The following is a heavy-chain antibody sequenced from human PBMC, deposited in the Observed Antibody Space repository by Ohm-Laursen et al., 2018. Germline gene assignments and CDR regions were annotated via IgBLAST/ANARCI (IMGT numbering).Heavy chain of an antibody. CDR1: GFTFRNNG. V-gene: IGHV3-23*01. CDR3: SRDYYDFSGSL. J-gene: IGHJ3*01. CDR2: IGGSGSST. D-gene: IGHD3-22*01. Sequence: SLRLSCAASGFTFRNNGMTWACQAPGERLERVAGIGGSGSSTYYADSVTGRFTISRDNPKNTLYLQMNSLRAEDTAVYYCSRDYYDFSGSLWGQGTMVTVSS.